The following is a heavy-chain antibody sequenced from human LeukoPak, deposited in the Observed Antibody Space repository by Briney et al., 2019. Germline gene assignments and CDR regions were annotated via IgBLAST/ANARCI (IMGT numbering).Heavy chain of an antibody. CDR3: AKFGGSSYYFDY. J-gene: IGHJ4*02. CDR1: GGSISSFY. V-gene: IGHV4-59*01. D-gene: IGHD2-15*01. CDR2: IYYSGST. Sequence: PSETLSLTCTVSGGSISSFYWSWIRQPPGKGLEWIGYIYYSGSTNYNPSLKSRVTISVDTSKNQFSLKLGSVTAADTAVYYCAKFGGSSYYFDYWGQGTLVTVSS.